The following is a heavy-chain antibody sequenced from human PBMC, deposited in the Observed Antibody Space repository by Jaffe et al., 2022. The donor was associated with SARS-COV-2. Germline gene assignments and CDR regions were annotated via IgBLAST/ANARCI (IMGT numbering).Heavy chain of an antibody. CDR2: IYYSGST. J-gene: IGHJ3*02. Sequence: QVQLQESGPGLVKPSETLSLTCTISDGSISTYYWSWIRQPPGKGLEWIGYIYYSGSTNYNPSLKSRVTISVDTSKHQFSLKLSSVTAADTAVYYCARRVGTTTAFDIWGQGTMVTVSS. V-gene: IGHV4-59*01. D-gene: IGHD1-26*01. CDR1: DGSISTYY. CDR3: ARRVGTTTAFDI.